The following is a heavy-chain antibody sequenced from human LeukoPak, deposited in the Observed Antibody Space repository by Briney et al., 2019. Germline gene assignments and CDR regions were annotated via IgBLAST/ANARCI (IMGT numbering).Heavy chain of an antibody. CDR1: GFTVSSNY. CDR3: ARDPLTNFFDP. V-gene: IGHV3-53*01. Sequence: GRSLRLSCAASGFTVSSNYMSWVRQAPGKGLEWVSVIYSGGSTYYADSVKGRFTISRDNSKNTLYLQMNSLRAEDTAVYYCARDPLTNFFDPWGQGTLVTVSS. CDR2: IYSGGST. J-gene: IGHJ5*02.